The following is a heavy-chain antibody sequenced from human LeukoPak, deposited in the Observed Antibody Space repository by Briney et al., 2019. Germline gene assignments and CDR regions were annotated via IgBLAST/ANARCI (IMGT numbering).Heavy chain of an antibody. D-gene: IGHD2-2*01. CDR2: IYTSGST. CDR1: GGSISSYY. V-gene: IGHV4-4*07. CDR3: ARDWGYCSSTSCYGNWFDP. Sequence: PSETLSLTCTVSGGSISSYYWSWIRQPAGKGLEWIGRIYTSGSTNYNPSLKSRFTMSVDTSKNQFSLKLSSVTAADTAVYYCARDWGYCSSTSCYGNWFDPWGQGTLVTVSS. J-gene: IGHJ5*02.